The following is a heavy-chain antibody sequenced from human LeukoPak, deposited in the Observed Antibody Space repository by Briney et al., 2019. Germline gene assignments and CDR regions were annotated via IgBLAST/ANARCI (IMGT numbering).Heavy chain of an antibody. CDR2: ISGSAGYT. Sequence: GGSLRLSCAASGFTFSSYAMTWVRQAPGKGLEWVSSISGSAGYTYYADSVKGRFTISRDNSKNTLFLQMNTLRAEDTGVYYCAKGYVSGNPTYYYYYMDVWGKGTTVTLSS. D-gene: IGHD6-25*01. CDR1: GFTFSSYA. J-gene: IGHJ6*03. CDR3: AKGYVSGNPTYYYYYMDV. V-gene: IGHV3-23*01.